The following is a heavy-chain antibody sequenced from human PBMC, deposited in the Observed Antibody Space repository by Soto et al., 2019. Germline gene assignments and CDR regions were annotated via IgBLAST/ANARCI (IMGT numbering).Heavy chain of an antibody. CDR2: ISGTGDST. D-gene: IGHD2-2*01. CDR3: ARDVPSHIVVLPTALDY. Sequence: GGFLRLSCAASGFTFRNYAMSWVRQAPGKGLEWVSVISGTGDSTYYADAVKGRFTISRDNSKNTLHLQMSSLRAEDTAVYYCARDVPSHIVVLPTALDYWGQGTLVTVS. V-gene: IGHV3-23*01. CDR1: GFTFRNYA. J-gene: IGHJ4*02.